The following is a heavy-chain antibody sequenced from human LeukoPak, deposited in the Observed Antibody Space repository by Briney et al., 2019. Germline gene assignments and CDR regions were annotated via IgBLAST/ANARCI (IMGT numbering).Heavy chain of an antibody. V-gene: IGHV1-69*06. CDR3: ASRQRWLQLPGNYYMDV. J-gene: IGHJ6*03. Sequence: GASVNVSCKASGGTFSSYAISWVRQAPGQGLEWMGGIIPIFGTANYAQTFQGRVTITADKSTSTAYMELSSLRSEDTAVYYCASRQRWLQLPGNYYMDVWGKGTTVTVSS. CDR1: GGTFSSYA. D-gene: IGHD5-24*01. CDR2: IIPIFGTA.